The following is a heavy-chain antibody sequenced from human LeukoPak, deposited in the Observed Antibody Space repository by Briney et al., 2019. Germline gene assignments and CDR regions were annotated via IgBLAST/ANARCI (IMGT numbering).Heavy chain of an antibody. Sequence: SETLSLTCTVSGGSISSYYWSWIRQPPGKGLEWIGYIYYSGSTNYNPSLKSRVTISVDTSKNQFSLKLSSVTAADTAVYYCAREQGRSGGSCNWFDPWGQGTLVTVSS. CDR3: AREQGRSGGSCNWFDP. V-gene: IGHV4-59*12. D-gene: IGHD2-15*01. CDR1: GGSISSYY. J-gene: IGHJ5*02. CDR2: IYYSGST.